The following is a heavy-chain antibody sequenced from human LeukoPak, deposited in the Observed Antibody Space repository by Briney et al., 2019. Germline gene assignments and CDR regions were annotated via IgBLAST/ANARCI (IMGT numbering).Heavy chain of an antibody. V-gene: IGHV1-18*04. CDR2: ISAYNGNT. CDR1: GYTFTSYY. D-gene: IGHD3-22*01. Sequence: VASVKVSCKASGYTFTSYYMHWVRQAPGQGLEWMGWISAYNGNTNYAQKLQGRVTMTTDTSTSTAYMELRSLRSDDTAVYYCVGGRYYDLDYWGQGTLVTVSS. J-gene: IGHJ4*02. CDR3: VGGRYYDLDY.